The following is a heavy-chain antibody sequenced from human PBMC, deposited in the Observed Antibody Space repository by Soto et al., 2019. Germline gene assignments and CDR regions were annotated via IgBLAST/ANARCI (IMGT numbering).Heavy chain of an antibody. CDR3: AREGEGNYDI. J-gene: IGHJ3*02. CDR1: GGSISSYY. Sequence: SETLSLTCTVSGGSISSYYWSWIRQPPGKGLEWVGYIYYSGSTNYNPSLKSRVTISVDTSKNQFSLKLSSVTAADTAVYYCAREGEGNYDIWGQGTMVTVSS. V-gene: IGHV4-59*01. CDR2: IYYSGST. D-gene: IGHD3-16*01.